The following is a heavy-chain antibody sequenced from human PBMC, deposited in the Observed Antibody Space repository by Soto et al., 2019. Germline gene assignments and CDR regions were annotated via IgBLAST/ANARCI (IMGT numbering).Heavy chain of an antibody. V-gene: IGHV3-23*01. CDR2: ISGSGVNT. CDR1: GFTFSSYG. CDR3: SVTVSSSWYFDY. D-gene: IGHD6-13*01. Sequence: EVQLLESGGGLVQPGGSLRLSCAASGFTFSSYGMSWVRQAPGKGLEWASAISGSGVNTYYADSVKGRFTISRDNSKNTLYLQMNSLRAEDTAVYYCSVTVSSSWYFDYWGQGTLVTVSS. J-gene: IGHJ4*02.